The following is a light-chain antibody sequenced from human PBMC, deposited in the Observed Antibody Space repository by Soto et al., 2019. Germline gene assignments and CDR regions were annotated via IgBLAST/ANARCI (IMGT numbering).Light chain of an antibody. Sequence: IQMTQSPSSLSASVGDRVTITCRASQSISSYLNWYQQKPCKAPKLLIYAASSLQSGVPSRFSGSGSGTDFTLTISSLQPADFATYYCQQSYSTPITFGPGTKVYIK. CDR2: AAS. V-gene: IGKV1-39*01. CDR1: QSISSY. CDR3: QQSYSTPIT. J-gene: IGKJ3*01.